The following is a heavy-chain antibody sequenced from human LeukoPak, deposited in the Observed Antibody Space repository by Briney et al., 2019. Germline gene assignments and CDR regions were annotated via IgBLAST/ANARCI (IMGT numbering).Heavy chain of an antibody. CDR1: GGSISSYY. J-gene: IGHJ4*02. Sequence: KPSETLSLTCTASGGSISSYYWSWIRQPPGKGLEWIGYIFYSGSTNYNPSLKSRVTISVDTSKNQFSLKLSSVTAADTAVYYCARVLPLLWFGELLPTGGFDYWGQGTLVTVSS. CDR2: IFYSGST. CDR3: ARVLPLLWFGELLPTGGFDY. V-gene: IGHV4-59*01. D-gene: IGHD3-10*01.